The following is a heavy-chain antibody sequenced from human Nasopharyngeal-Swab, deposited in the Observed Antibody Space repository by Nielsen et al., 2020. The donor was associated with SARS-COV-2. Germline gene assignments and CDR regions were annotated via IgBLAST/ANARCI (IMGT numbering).Heavy chain of an antibody. Sequence: GGSLRLSCAASGITFSNAWMNWVRQAPGKGLEWVSVIYSGGSTYYADSVKGRFTISRDNSKNTLYLQMNSLRAEDTAVYYCASCHDYGGNGGAFDIWGQGTMVTVSS. CDR1: GITFSNAW. J-gene: IGHJ3*02. CDR3: ASCHDYGGNGGAFDI. V-gene: IGHV3-53*01. CDR2: IYSGGST. D-gene: IGHD4-23*01.